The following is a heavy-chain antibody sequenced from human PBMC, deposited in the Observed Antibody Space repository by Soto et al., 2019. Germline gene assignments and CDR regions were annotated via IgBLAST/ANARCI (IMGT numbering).Heavy chain of an antibody. D-gene: IGHD6-19*01. CDR2: IRGKGYGGRT. J-gene: IGHJ4*02. CDR3: TTSGGCSGWYF. V-gene: IGHV3-15*07. CDR1: GLTFSNAD. Sequence: EVQLVESGGGLVKPGGSLRLSCAASGLTFSNADMTWVRQAPGKGLEWVGRIRGKGYGGRTDYAAAVKYRLIILREDSENTVYLQLNSLKTYDRAVYHCTTSGGCSGWYFWGQGTLVTVSS.